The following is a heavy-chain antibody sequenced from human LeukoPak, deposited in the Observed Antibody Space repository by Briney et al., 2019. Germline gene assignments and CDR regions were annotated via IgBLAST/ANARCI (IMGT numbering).Heavy chain of an antibody. V-gene: IGHV1-69*06. Sequence: SVKVSCKASGGTFSSYAISWVRQAPGQGLEWMGGIIPIFGTANYAQKFQGRVTITADKSTSTAYMELSSLRSEDTAVYYCATTGYCSGGSCYGEYYYGMDVWGKGTTVTVS. CDR1: GGTFSSYA. CDR3: ATTGYCSGGSCYGEYYYGMDV. J-gene: IGHJ6*04. D-gene: IGHD2-15*01. CDR2: IIPIFGTA.